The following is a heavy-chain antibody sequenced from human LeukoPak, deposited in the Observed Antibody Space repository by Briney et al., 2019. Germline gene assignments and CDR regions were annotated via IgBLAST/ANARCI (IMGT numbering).Heavy chain of an antibody. D-gene: IGHD3-16*02. J-gene: IGHJ2*01. CDR3: ASYRSGWYFDL. CDR2: IHDSRST. V-gene: IGHV4-31*03. Sequence: SETLSLTCTVSGGSISSCGYYWSWIRQHPGKGLEWIGYIHDSRSTYYKPSLRSRVTISVGTSKNQLALKLSSGSAADTAVSYCASYRSGWYFDLWGRSTLVTVPS. CDR1: GGSISSCGYY.